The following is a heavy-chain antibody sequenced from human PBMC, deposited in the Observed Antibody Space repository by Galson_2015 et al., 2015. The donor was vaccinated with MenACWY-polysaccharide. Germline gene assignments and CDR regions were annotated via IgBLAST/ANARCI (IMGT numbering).Heavy chain of an antibody. V-gene: IGHV1-2*02. J-gene: IGHJ4*02. Sequence: SVKVSCKASGYIFTDFYIHWVRGAPGQGLEWVGWIDPKRGGTNYAQKFQGRVTMTRDTSISTAYLELSSLRADDTAVYYCAKIPTGGATYFDYWGQGTLVTVSS. CDR3: AKIPTGGATYFDY. CDR1: GYIFTDFY. CDR2: IDPKRGGT. D-gene: IGHD1-26*01.